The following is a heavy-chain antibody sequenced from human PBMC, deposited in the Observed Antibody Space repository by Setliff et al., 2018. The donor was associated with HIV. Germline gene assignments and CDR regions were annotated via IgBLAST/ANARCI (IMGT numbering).Heavy chain of an antibody. Sequence: SETLSLTCAVSGYSISSGYYWWTWVRQPPGKGLEWIGEIYHSEYTNYNASLKSRVSMSVDKSKNQFSLNLTSVTAADTAVYYCASRVYYYDSNNFLREEGFDPWGQGTLVTVSS. V-gene: IGHV4-4*02. CDR3: ASRVYYYDSNNFLREEGFDP. CDR2: IYHSEYT. D-gene: IGHD3-22*01. J-gene: IGHJ5*02. CDR1: GYSISSGY.